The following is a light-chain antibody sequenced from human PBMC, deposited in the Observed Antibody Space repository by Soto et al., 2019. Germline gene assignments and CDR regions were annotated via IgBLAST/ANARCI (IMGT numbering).Light chain of an antibody. CDR1: SSDVGGYNY. V-gene: IGLV2-14*01. CDR2: DVS. Sequence: QSVLTQPASVSGSPGQSITISCTGTSSDVGGYNYVSWYQQHPGKAPKLMIYDVSNRPSGVSNRFSGSKSGNTASLTISGLQAEDEADYYCSSYTSSRGVFGTRTKVTVL. J-gene: IGLJ1*01. CDR3: SSYTSSRGV.